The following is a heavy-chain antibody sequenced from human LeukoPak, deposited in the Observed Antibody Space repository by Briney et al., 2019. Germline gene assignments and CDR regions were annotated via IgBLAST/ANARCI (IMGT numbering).Heavy chain of an antibody. D-gene: IGHD3-22*01. CDR2: IYYSGST. J-gene: IGHJ4*02. Sequence: SQTLSLTCIVSGGSISSGDYYWSWIRQPPGKGLEWIGYIYYSGSTYHNPSLKSRVTISVDTSKNQFSLKLSSVTAADTAVYYCARGGSSGYYYYFDYWGQGTLVTVSS. V-gene: IGHV4-30-4*01. CDR3: ARGGSSGYYYYFDY. CDR1: GGSISSGDYY.